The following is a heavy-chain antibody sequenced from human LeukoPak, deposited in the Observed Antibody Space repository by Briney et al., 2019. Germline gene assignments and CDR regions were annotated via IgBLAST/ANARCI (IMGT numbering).Heavy chain of an antibody. J-gene: IGHJ3*02. V-gene: IGHV3-30*18. CDR2: ILYDGSKK. Sequence: GGSLRLSCAASGFIFSSYNMHWVRQAPGKGLEWVAAILYDGSKKYYADSVKGRFSVYRDNSNYTLYMELNSLRPEDTALYSCANFDGSTQAFQIWGQGIMVTVSS. CDR1: GFIFSSYN. CDR3: ANFDGSTQAFQI. D-gene: IGHD3-9*01.